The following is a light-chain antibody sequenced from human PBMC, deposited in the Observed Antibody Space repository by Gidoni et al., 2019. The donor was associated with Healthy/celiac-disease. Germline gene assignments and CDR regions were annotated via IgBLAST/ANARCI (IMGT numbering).Light chain of an antibody. CDR3: QQYYSTPH. Sequence: DIVMTQSPDSLAVSLGERATINCKSSQSVLYSSNNKNYLAWYQQKPGQTPKLLIYWASTRESGVPDRCSGSGSGTDFTLTISSLQAEDVAVYYCQQYYSTPHFGQGTRLEIK. V-gene: IGKV4-1*01. J-gene: IGKJ5*01. CDR2: WAS. CDR1: QSVLYSSNNKNY.